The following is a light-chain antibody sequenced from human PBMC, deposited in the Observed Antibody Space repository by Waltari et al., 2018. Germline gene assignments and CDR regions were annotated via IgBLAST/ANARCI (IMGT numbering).Light chain of an antibody. V-gene: IGLV2-14*03. CDR1: SSDSGGYNY. Sequence: SALTQPDSVSGSPGQSITISCSGISSDSGGYNYVSWYQQHPGEAPKLIIYDVTKRPSGVSDRFSGSKSGSSASLTISGLQPEDEADYYCSSFTSSTTGIFGGGTKLTVL. J-gene: IGLJ2*01. CDR2: DVT. CDR3: SSFTSSTTGI.